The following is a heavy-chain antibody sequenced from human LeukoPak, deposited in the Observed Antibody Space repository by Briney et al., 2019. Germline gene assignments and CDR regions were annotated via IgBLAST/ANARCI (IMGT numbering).Heavy chain of an antibody. Sequence: SGTLSLTCTVSGDSVSSGSYYWSWIRQPPGKGLEWIGYVYYTGSTNYNPSLKSRVTISVDTSKNQFSLKLNSVTAADTAVYYCARDSDYVWGSYRYWGQGTLVTVSS. CDR3: ARDSDYVWGSYRY. D-gene: IGHD3-16*02. V-gene: IGHV4-61*01. J-gene: IGHJ4*02. CDR2: VYYTGST. CDR1: GDSVSSGSYY.